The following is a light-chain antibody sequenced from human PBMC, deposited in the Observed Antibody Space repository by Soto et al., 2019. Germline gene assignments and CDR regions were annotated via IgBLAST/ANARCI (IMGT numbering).Light chain of an antibody. Sequence: SALTQPASVSGSPGRSITISCTGTSSDVGGYNYVSWYQQHPGKAPQLIIYEVSNRPSGVSNRFSGSKSGNTASLTISGLQPEDEADYYCSSYISSTTLSYVFGTGTKVTVL. CDR2: EVS. CDR3: SSYISSTTLSYV. V-gene: IGLV2-14*01. J-gene: IGLJ1*01. CDR1: SSDVGGYNY.